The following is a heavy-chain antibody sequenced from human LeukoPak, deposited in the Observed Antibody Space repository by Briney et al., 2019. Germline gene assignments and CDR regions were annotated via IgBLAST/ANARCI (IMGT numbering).Heavy chain of an antibody. CDR2: IYYSGST. CDR1: GGSISSSSYY. Sequence: SETLSLTCTVSGGSISSSSYYWGWLRQPPGKGLEWIGSIYYSGSTYYNPSLKSRVTISVDTSKNQFSLKLSSVTAADTAVYYCARCLYYYHPNSGAWFDPWGQGTLVTVSS. D-gene: IGHD3-10*01. J-gene: IGHJ5*02. CDR3: ARCLYYYHPNSGAWFDP. V-gene: IGHV4-39*07.